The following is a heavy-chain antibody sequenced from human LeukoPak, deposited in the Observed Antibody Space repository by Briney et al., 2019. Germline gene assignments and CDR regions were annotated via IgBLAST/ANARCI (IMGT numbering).Heavy chain of an antibody. CDR2: ISAYNGNT. CDR1: GYTFTSYG. CDR3: ARKIFGDFWSGVETHTGDFDY. V-gene: IGHV1-18*01. J-gene: IGHJ4*02. Sequence: ASVKVSCKASGYTFTSYGISWVRQAPGQGLEWMGWISAYNGNTNYAQKLQGRVTMTTDTSTSTAYMELRSLRSDDTAVYYCARKIFGDFWSGVETHTGDFDYWGQGTLVTVSS. D-gene: IGHD3-3*01.